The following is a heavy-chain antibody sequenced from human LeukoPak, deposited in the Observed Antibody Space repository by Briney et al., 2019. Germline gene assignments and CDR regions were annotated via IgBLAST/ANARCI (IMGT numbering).Heavy chain of an antibody. CDR2: INPNSGGT. CDR1: GYTFTGQY. J-gene: IGHJ6*02. V-gene: IGHV1-2*04. Sequence: ASVKVSCKASGYTFTGQYIHWVRQAPGQGLEWRGWINPNSGGTNYAQKFQGWVTMTRDTSISTVYMELSRLRSDNTAVYYCASQVGADYGMDVWGQGTTVTVSS. D-gene: IGHD1-26*01. CDR3: ASQVGADYGMDV.